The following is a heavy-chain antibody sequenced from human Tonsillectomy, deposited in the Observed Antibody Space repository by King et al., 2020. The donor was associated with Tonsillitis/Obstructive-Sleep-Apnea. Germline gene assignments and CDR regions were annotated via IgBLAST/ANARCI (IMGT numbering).Heavy chain of an antibody. V-gene: IGHV1-18*01. J-gene: IGHJ4*02. Sequence: VQLVESGVEVKKPGASVKVSCKASGYTLTSYGISWVRQAPGKGLEWMGWISASNGNTNYAPELQGRVTMTTDTSTSTAYMELRSLRSDDTAVYYFARVIIMVREVISYHFDYWGQGTPVTVSS. CDR1: GYTLTSYG. CDR3: ARVIIMVREVISYHFDY. CDR2: ISASNGNT. D-gene: IGHD3-10*01.